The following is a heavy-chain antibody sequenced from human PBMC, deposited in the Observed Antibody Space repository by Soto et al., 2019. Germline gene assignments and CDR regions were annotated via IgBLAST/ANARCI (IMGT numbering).Heavy chain of an antibody. J-gene: IGHJ5*02. D-gene: IGHD6-6*01. CDR3: ARGYSSSSDGWFDP. CDR2: IIPIFGTA. Sequence: GASVKVSCKASGGTFSSYAISWVRQAPGQGLEWMGGIIPIFGTANYAQKFQGRVTITADESTSTAYMELSSLRSEDTAVYYCARGYSSSSDGWFDPWGQGTLVTVSS. CDR1: GGTFSSYA. V-gene: IGHV1-69*13.